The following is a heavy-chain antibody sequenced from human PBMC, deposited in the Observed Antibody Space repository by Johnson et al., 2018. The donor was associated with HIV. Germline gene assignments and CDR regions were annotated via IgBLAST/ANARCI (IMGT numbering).Heavy chain of an antibody. Sequence: LVESGGGMVQPGGSLRLSCAASGFTFDDYTMHWVRQAPGKGLEWLSLISWDGGSTYYADSVKGRFTISRDNSKNSLYLQMSSLRTEDTALYYCVKDIQVGVSDAFDIWGQGTTVTVSS. V-gene: IGHV3-43*01. CDR3: VKDIQVGVSDAFDI. D-gene: IGHD3-3*01. CDR2: ISWDGGST. CDR1: GFTFDDYT. J-gene: IGHJ3*02.